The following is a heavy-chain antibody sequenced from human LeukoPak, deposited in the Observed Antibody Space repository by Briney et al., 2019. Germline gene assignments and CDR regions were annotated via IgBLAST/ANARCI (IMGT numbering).Heavy chain of an antibody. Sequence: GGSLRLSCAASGFTFSSYSMNWVRQAPGKGLEWVSYISSSSSTIYYADSVKGRFTISRDNAKNSLYLQMNSLRAEDTAVYYCARALYLELNPYYYYTDVWGKGTTVTVSS. CDR3: ARALYLELNPYYYYTDV. D-gene: IGHD1-7*01. CDR2: ISSSSSTI. J-gene: IGHJ6*03. V-gene: IGHV3-48*01. CDR1: GFTFSSYS.